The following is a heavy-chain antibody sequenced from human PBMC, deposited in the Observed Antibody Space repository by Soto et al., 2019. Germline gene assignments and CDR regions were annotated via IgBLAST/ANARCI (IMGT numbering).Heavy chain of an antibody. CDR1: GFTFSSYA. CDR2: ISGSGGST. V-gene: IGHV3-23*01. D-gene: IGHD2-15*01. J-gene: IGHJ3*02. Sequence: EVQLLESGGGLVQPGGSLRLSCAASGFTFSSYAMSWVRQAPGKGLEWVSAISGSGGSTYYADSVKGRFTISRDNPKNPLYLQMNSLRAEDTAVYYGAKSTALYCSGGSCYLGAFDIWGQGTMVTVSS. CDR3: AKSTALYCSGGSCYLGAFDI.